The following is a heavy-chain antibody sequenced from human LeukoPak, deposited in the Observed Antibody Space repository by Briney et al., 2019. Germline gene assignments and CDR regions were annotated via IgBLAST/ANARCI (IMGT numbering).Heavy chain of an antibody. CDR2: FDPEDGET. CDR3: ATSNTQWLEYYFDY. CDR1: GYTLTELS. Sequence: ASVKVSCKVSGYTLTELSMHWVRQAPGKGLGWVGGFDPEDGETIYAQKFQGRVTMTKDTSTDTAYMELSSLRSEDTAVYYVATSNTQWLEYYFDYWGQGTLVTVSS. V-gene: IGHV1-24*01. J-gene: IGHJ4*02. D-gene: IGHD6-19*01.